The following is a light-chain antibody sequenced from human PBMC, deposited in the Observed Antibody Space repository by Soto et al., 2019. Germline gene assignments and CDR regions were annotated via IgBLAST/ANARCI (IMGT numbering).Light chain of an antibody. CDR1: QTISAW. CDR3: QQANSFPLT. V-gene: IGKV1-12*01. CDR2: DAS. J-gene: IGKJ3*01. Sequence: DIQVTQSPPTLSASVGDRVTITCRASQTISAWMAWYQQKPGKAPKLIVYDASTLQSGVASRFSGSGSGTDCTLTISSLQPEDVATYYCQQANSFPLTFGPGTKVDIK.